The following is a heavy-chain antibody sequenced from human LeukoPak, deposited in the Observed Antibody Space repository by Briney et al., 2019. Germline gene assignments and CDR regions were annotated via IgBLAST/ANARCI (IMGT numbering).Heavy chain of an antibody. V-gene: IGHV3-23*01. CDR1: GFTFSSYA. J-gene: IGHJ5*02. Sequence: GGSLRLSCAASGFTFSSYAMSWVRQAPGKGLEWVSAISGSGGSTYYADSVKGRFTISRDNSKNTLYLQMNSLRAEDTAVYYCAKLPTYCGGDCYGGGYNWFDPWGQGTLVTVSS. CDR2: ISGSGGST. CDR3: AKLPTYCGGDCYGGGYNWFDP. D-gene: IGHD2-21*02.